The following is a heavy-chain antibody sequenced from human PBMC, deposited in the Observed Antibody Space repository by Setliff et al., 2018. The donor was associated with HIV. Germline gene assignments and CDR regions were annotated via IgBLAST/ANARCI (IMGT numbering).Heavy chain of an antibody. CDR3: ARVGKDGYNYNNFDY. V-gene: IGHV3-53*01. CDR1: GFTFSSYA. CDR2: IYSGGST. D-gene: IGHD5-12*01. J-gene: IGHJ4*02. Sequence: PGGSLRLSCAASGFTFSSYAMSWVRQVPGKGLEWVSFIYSGGSTYYADSVKGRFTISRDNSKNTLYLQMNSLRAEDTAVYYCARVGKDGYNYNNFDYWGQGTLVTVSS.